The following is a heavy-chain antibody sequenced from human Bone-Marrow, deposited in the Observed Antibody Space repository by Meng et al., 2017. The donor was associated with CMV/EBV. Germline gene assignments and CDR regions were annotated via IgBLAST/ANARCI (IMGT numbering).Heavy chain of an antibody. Sequence: GESLKISCAASGFTFSSYGMNWVRQAPGKGLQWVSSISSSSDYIYYANSVKGRFTISRDNSKNTLYLQMNSLRAEDTAVYYCARARGCSSTSCYLDYWGQGTLVTVSS. CDR1: GFTFSSYG. CDR3: ARARGCSSTSCYLDY. D-gene: IGHD2-2*01. CDR2: ISSSSDYI. V-gene: IGHV3-21*01. J-gene: IGHJ4*02.